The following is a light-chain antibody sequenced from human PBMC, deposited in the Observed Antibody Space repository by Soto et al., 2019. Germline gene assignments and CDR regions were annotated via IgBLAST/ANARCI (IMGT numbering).Light chain of an antibody. J-gene: IGKJ1*01. CDR2: LAS. CDR1: QAVNTR. CDR3: HQRQSSPRT. V-gene: IGKV3-11*01. Sequence: DIVLTQSPATLSSFPGDRVTLSCRASQAVNTRLAWYQHKPGQAPRLLIYLASTRAACVPARFSGSGSGTDFTLTISDVEPEDFAVYYVHQRQSSPRTFGQGTKVDIK.